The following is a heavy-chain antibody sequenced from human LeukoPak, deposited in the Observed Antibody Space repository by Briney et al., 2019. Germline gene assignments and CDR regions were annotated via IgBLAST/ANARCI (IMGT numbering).Heavy chain of an antibody. CDR2: TYYRSKWYN. V-gene: IGHV6-1*01. CDR1: GDSVSSNSAA. CDR3: ASGYCSSTSCYLDY. D-gene: IGHD2-2*03. J-gene: IGHJ4*02. Sequence: SQTLSLTCAISGDSVSSNSAAWNWIRQSPSRGLEWLGRTYYRSKWYNDYAVSVKGRITINPDTSKNQFSLQLNSVTPEDTAVYYCASGYCSSTSCYLDYWGQGTLVTVSS.